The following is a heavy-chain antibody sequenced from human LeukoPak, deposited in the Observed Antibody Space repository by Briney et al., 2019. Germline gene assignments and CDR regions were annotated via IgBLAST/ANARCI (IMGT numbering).Heavy chain of an antibody. D-gene: IGHD4-17*01. V-gene: IGHV4-4*07. CDR3: AREITVTRPFDY. Sequence: PSETLSLTCTVSNGSSSIYHWSWVRQPAGKGLVWIGRISASGSTNYNPSLKSRVTMSVDTSKNQFSLKLSSVTAADTAVYYCAREITVTRPFDYWGQGTLVTVSS. CDR1: NGSSSIYH. CDR2: ISASGST. J-gene: IGHJ4*02.